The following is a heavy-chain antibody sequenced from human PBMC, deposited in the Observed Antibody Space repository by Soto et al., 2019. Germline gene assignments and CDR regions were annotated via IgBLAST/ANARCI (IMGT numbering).Heavy chain of an antibody. J-gene: IGHJ4*02. V-gene: IGHV4-30-4*01. CDR2: IYYSGST. CDR3: ARVQGGGGAMVHNY. Sequence: QVQLQESGPGLVKPSQTLSLTCTVSGGSISSGDYYWSWIRQPPGKGLEWIGYIYYSGSTYYNPSRKSRVTISVDTSKNQFSLKLTSVTAADTAVYYCARVQGGGGAMVHNYWGQGTLVTVSS. D-gene: IGHD5-18*01. CDR1: GGSISSGDYY.